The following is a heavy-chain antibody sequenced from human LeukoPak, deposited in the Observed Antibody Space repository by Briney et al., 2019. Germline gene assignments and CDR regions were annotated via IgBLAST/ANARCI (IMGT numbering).Heavy chain of an antibody. J-gene: IGHJ4*02. Sequence: GGSLRLSCAASGFTFRNYEMNWVRQAPGKGLEWVSYISNSGANIFYADSVKGRFTVPRDNAENSLFLQMNSLRPEDTAVYYCARDAHSGDGWGQGTLVTVSS. CDR1: GFTFRNYE. CDR3: ARDAHSGDG. V-gene: IGHV3-48*03. D-gene: IGHD6-25*01. CDR2: ISNSGANI.